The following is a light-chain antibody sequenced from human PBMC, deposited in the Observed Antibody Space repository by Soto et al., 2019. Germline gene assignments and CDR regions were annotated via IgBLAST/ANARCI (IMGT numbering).Light chain of an antibody. V-gene: IGLV2-23*01. CDR3: CSYAGSSTLV. CDR2: EGS. CDR1: SSDVGSYHL. Sequence: QSALTQPASVSGSPGQSITISCTGTSSDVGSYHLVSWYQQHPGKAPKLMIYEGSKRPSGVSNRFSGSKSGNTASLTISGLQAEDEDNYYCCSYAGSSTLVFGGGTKLTVL. J-gene: IGLJ2*01.